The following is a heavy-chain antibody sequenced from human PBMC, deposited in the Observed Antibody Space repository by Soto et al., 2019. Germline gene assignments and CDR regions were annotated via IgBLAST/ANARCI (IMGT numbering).Heavy chain of an antibody. V-gene: IGHV1-3*01. CDR3: ASVSRGSTAMASPY. D-gene: IGHD5-18*01. J-gene: IGHJ4*02. CDR2: INAGNGNT. Sequence: GASVKVSCKASGYTFISYAIHWVRQAPGQRLEWMGWINAGNGNTKYSQKFQGRVTITRDTSASTAYMELSSLRSEDTAVYYCASVSRGSTAMASPYWGQGTLVTVSS. CDR1: GYTFISYA.